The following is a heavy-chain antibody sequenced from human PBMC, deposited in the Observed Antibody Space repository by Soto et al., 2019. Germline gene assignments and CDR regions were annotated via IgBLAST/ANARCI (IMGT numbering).Heavy chain of an antibody. CDR1: GYSISSGYY. CDR2: IYHSGTT. D-gene: IGHD1-26*01. Sequence: SETLSLTCTVSGYSISSGYYWGWIRQPPGKGLEWIGSIYHSGTTYSHPSLNSRVSISVDTSENQFSLRLTSVTAADTAVYYCVTVNLVGAAYYFDYWGPGTLVTAPQ. CDR3: VTVNLVGAAYYFDY. J-gene: IGHJ4*02. V-gene: IGHV4-38-2*02.